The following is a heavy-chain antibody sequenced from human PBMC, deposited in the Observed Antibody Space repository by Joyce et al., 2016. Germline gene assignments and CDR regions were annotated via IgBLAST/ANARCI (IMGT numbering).Heavy chain of an antibody. Sequence: QVQLLESGGGVVQTGRSLRLSCAASEFSFISYAVHWVRQAPGKGLEWVAVISYDGGNKYYRHSVKGRFTLSRDNSNNTVYLQMNGLTTDDTAVYYCAGGGYGSGRASAMDVWGQGTTVIVSS. CDR3: AGGGYGSGRASAMDV. D-gene: IGHD3-10*01. V-gene: IGHV3-30*04. J-gene: IGHJ6*02. CDR2: ISYDGGNK. CDR1: EFSFISYA.